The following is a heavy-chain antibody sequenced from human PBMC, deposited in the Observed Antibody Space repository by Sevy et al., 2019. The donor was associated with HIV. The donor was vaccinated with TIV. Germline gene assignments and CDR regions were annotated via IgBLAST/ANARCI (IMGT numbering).Heavy chain of an antibody. Sequence: ASVNVSCKASGGTFSSYAISWVRQAPGQGLEWMGGMIPIFGTANYAQKFQGRVTITADESTSTAYMELSTLRSEDTAVYYCARSPGIAAAAFDYWGQGTLVTVSS. D-gene: IGHD6-13*01. V-gene: IGHV1-69*13. CDR1: GGTFSSYA. J-gene: IGHJ4*02. CDR3: ARSPGIAAAAFDY. CDR2: MIPIFGTA.